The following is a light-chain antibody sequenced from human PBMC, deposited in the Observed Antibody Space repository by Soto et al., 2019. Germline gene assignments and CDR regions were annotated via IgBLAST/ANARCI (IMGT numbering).Light chain of an antibody. CDR3: QQASSFPLT. Sequence: IQMTQSPSSVSASVGDSVTITCRASQVISSWLAWYQVKPGKAPKLLIDGASNRESGVPSRFSASEAGTLFTLTINSLQPEDFATYYCQQASSFPLTFGGGTTVEI. V-gene: IGKV1-12*01. J-gene: IGKJ4*02. CDR1: QVISSW. CDR2: GAS.